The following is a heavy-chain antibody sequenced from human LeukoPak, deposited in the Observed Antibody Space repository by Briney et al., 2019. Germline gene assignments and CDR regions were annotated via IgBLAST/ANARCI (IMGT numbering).Heavy chain of an antibody. CDR3: ARSVVVVAANYYYYYYMDV. CDR2: IYTSGST. J-gene: IGHJ6*03. D-gene: IGHD2-15*01. Sequence: PSETLSLTCIVSGGSISSYYWSWIRQPAGKGLEWIGRIYTSGSTNYNPSLKSRVTMSVDTSKNQFSLMLSSVTAADTAVYYCARSVVVVAANYYYYYYMDVWGKGTTVTVSS. CDR1: GGSISSYY. V-gene: IGHV4-4*07.